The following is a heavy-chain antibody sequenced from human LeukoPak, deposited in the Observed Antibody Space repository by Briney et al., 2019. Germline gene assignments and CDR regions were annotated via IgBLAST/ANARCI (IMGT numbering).Heavy chain of an antibody. J-gene: IGHJ6*02. D-gene: IGHD3-3*01. Sequence: PGGSLRLSCAASGFTFSSYWMSWVRQAPGKGLEWVANIKQDGSEKYYVDSVKGRFTISRDNAKNSLYLQMNSLRAEDTAVYYCARDSYDFWSGLRYYYYYGMDVWGQGTTVTVSS. CDR3: ARDSYDFWSGLRYYYYYGMDV. CDR1: GFTFSSYW. V-gene: IGHV3-7*03. CDR2: IKQDGSEK.